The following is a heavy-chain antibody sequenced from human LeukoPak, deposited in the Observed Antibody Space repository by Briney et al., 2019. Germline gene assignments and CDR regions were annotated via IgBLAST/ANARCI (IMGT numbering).Heavy chain of an antibody. Sequence: SVKVSCKASGGTFSSYAISWLRQAPGQGLEWMGGIIPIFGTANYAQKFQGRVTITADESTSTAYMELSSLRSEDTAVYYCARGGREYDFWSGYSFYYFDYWGQGTLVTVSS. J-gene: IGHJ4*02. CDR2: IIPIFGTA. D-gene: IGHD3-3*01. CDR3: ARGGREYDFWSGYSFYYFDY. V-gene: IGHV1-69*13. CDR1: GGTFSSYA.